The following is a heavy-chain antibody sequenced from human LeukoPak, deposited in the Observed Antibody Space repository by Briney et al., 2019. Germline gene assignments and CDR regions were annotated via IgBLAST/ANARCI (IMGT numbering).Heavy chain of an antibody. V-gene: IGHV2-70*11. D-gene: IGHD5-18*01. Sequence: SGPALVKPTQTLTLTCTFSGFSLRSSGMCVSWVRQPLGKALEWLARIDWDDDKYYSTSLKTRLTISKDTSKNQVVLTMTNMDPVDTATYYCARILVDTTMTYFYYYMDVWGKGTTVTVSS. J-gene: IGHJ6*03. CDR2: IDWDDDK. CDR3: ARILVDTTMTYFYYYMDV. CDR1: GFSLRSSGMC.